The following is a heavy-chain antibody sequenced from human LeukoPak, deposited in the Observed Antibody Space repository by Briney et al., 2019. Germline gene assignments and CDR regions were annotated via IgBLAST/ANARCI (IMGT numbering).Heavy chain of an antibody. CDR3: ASLTTAGDSDY. D-gene: IGHD4-17*01. Sequence: GGSLRLSCAASGFTVSSNYMRWVRQAPGKGLEWVSVIYSGGSTYYADSVKGRFTISRHNSKNTLYLQMNSLRAEDTAVYYCASLTTAGDSDYWGQGTLVTVSS. CDR1: GFTVSSNY. J-gene: IGHJ4*02. CDR2: IYSGGST. V-gene: IGHV3-53*04.